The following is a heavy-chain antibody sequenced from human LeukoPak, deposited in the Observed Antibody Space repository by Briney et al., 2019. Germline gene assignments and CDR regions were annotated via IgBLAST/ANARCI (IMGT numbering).Heavy chain of an antibody. Sequence: SETLSLTCAVNGGSFSGYNWTWIRQPPGKGLEWIGEIHHSGNTNYNPSLKSRVTMSVDTSKNQFSLRLSSVTAADTAVYYCARVYCSGGSCYDSRGWFDPWGQGTLVTVSS. V-gene: IGHV4-34*01. CDR1: GGSFSGYN. D-gene: IGHD2-15*01. CDR3: ARVYCSGGSCYDSRGWFDP. CDR2: IHHSGNT. J-gene: IGHJ5*02.